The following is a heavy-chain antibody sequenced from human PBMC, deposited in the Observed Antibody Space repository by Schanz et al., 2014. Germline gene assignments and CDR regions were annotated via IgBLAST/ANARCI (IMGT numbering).Heavy chain of an antibody. D-gene: IGHD3-10*01. CDR1: GFTLSSYG. CDR3: ARIGGSVFDY. Sequence: QVRLVESGGGVVQPGRSLRLSCAASGFTLSSYGMHWVRQAPGKGLEWVAFINSDGTKRFYADSVKSRFTISRDNSRTTLYLQMNSLRAEDTAVYYCARIGGSVFDYWAQGTLVTVSS. J-gene: IGHJ4*02. V-gene: IGHV3-33*08. CDR2: INSDGTKR.